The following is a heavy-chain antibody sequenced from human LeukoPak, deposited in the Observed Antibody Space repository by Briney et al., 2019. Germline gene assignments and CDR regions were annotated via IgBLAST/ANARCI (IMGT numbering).Heavy chain of an antibody. J-gene: IGHJ4*02. CDR2: ISSSSSYI. Sequence: GGSLRLSCAASGFTFSSYSMNWVRQAPGKGLEWVSSISSSSSYIYYADSVKGRFTISRDNAKNTLYLQMKSLRAEDTAVYYCARERWSSGWPLDYWGQGTLVTVSS. CDR3: ARERWSSGWPLDY. CDR1: GFTFSSYS. D-gene: IGHD6-19*01. V-gene: IGHV3-21*01.